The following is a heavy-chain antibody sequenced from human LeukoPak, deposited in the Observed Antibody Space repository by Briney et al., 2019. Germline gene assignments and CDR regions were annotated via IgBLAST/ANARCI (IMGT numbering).Heavy chain of an antibody. V-gene: IGHV3-23*01. D-gene: IGHD2/OR15-2a*01. CDR1: GLTFSSSV. CDR3: ATTEYQVLHLGF. CDR2: INSDENT. Sequence: GGSLRLSCAASGLTFSSSVLSWARQAPGKGLEWVSTINSDENTYYADSVKGRFTISRDTSKNTLYLQMNSLRAEDTAVYYCATTEYQVLHLGFWGQGTPVTVSS. J-gene: IGHJ4*02.